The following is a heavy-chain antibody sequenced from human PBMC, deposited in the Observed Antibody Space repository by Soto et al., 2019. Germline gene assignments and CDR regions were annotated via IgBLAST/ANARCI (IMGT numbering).Heavy chain of an antibody. Sequence: NPGGSLRLSCAASGFTFSSYSMNWVRQAPGKGLEWVSSISSSSSYIYYADSVKGRFTISRDNAKNSLYLQMNSLRAEDTAVYYCARDLFKNYYFDYWGQGTLVTVSS. V-gene: IGHV3-21*01. D-gene: IGHD2-21*01. CDR3: ARDLFKNYYFDY. CDR2: ISSSSSYI. J-gene: IGHJ4*02. CDR1: GFTFSSYS.